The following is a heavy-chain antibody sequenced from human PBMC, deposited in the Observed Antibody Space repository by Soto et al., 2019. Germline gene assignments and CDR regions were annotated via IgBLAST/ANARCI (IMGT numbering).Heavy chain of an antibody. J-gene: IGHJ4*02. V-gene: IGHV3-30-3*01. Sequence: QVQLVESGGGVVQPGRSLRLSCAASGFTFSSYAMHWVRQAPGKGLEWVAVISYDGSNKYYADSVKGRFTISRDNSKNTLYLQMNSLRAEDTAVYYCARSPTAWNYYDSRQMHYFDYWGQGTLVTVSS. CDR1: GFTFSSYA. CDR3: ARSPTAWNYYDSRQMHYFDY. D-gene: IGHD3-22*01. CDR2: ISYDGSNK.